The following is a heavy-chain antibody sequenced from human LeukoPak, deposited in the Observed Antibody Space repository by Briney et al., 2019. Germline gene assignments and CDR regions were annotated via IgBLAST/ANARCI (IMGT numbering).Heavy chain of an antibody. CDR2: ISSSGSTI. CDR3: ARVVAAAGEGPLFDY. CDR1: GFTFSDYY. Sequence: GGSLRLSCAASGFTFSDYYMSWIRQAPGKGLEWVSYISSSGSTIYYADSVKGRFTISRDNAKNSLYPQMNSLRAEDTAVYYCARVVAAAGEGPLFDYWGQGTLVTVSS. D-gene: IGHD6-13*01. J-gene: IGHJ4*02. V-gene: IGHV3-11*01.